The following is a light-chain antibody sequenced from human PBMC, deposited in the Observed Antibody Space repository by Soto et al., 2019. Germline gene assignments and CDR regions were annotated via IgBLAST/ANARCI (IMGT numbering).Light chain of an antibody. CDR2: DAS. CDR1: QSLSSGY. CDR3: QQYGTSPRT. V-gene: IGKV3-20*01. Sequence: IVFKNSPGTLSLNPGERVTLSCRASQSLSSGYLAWYQQKFGQAPRLLIYDASRRATGIPERFSGSGSGTDFTLTISRLDPEDFAVYYCQQYGTSPRTFGQVTIVDIK. J-gene: IGKJ1*01.